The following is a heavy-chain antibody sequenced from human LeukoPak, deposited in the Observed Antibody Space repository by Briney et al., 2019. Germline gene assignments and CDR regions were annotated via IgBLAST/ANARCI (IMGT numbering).Heavy chain of an antibody. D-gene: IGHD3-22*01. J-gene: IGHJ4*02. V-gene: IGHV4-39*07. CDR1: GGSISSSSYY. Sequence: SETLSLTCTVSGGSISSSSYYWGWIRQPPGKGLEWIGSIYYSGSTYYNPSLKSRVTMSVDTSKNQFSLKLSSMTAADTAMYYCARGGYLFGYWGPGIQVTVSS. CDR3: ARGGYLFGY. CDR2: IYYSGST.